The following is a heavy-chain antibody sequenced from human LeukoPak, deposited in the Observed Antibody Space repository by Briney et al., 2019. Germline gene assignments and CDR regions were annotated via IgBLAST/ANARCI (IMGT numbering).Heavy chain of an antibody. V-gene: IGHV3-23*01. CDR2: ISGSGGST. J-gene: IGHJ6*03. Sequence: GGSLRLSCAASGFTFSNYAMTWVRQAPGKGLEWDSIISGSGGSTYYAVSVKGPFTIYRDNSKNTLYLQMNSLRAEDTAVYYCAKGAMVTTSYYFYMDVWRIGTTVTVSS. CDR3: AKGAMVTTSYYFYMDV. D-gene: IGHD4/OR15-4a*01. CDR1: GFTFSNYA.